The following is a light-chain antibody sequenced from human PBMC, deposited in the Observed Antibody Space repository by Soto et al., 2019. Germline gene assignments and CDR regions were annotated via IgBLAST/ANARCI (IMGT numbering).Light chain of an antibody. CDR2: AAS. J-gene: IGKJ4*01. V-gene: IGKV1-9*01. CDR1: QGISSY. CDR3: QQLNSYPAT. Sequence: DIQLTQSPSFLSASVGDRVTITCRASQGISSYLAWYQQKPGKAPKLLIYAASTLQSGVPSRFSGSGSGTEFTLTISSLQPDDFATYYCQQLNSYPATFGGGTKVEIK.